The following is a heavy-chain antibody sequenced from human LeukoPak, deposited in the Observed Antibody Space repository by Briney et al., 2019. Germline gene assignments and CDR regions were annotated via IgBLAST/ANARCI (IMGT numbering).Heavy chain of an antibody. J-gene: IGHJ4*02. D-gene: IGHD5-24*01. CDR2: INGDGSGT. CDR1: GFTFSSYW. Sequence: GGSLRLSCAASGFTFSSYWMHWVRQAPGKGLVWVSRINGDGSGTVYADSVKGRFTISRDNAENTLYLQMNSLRAEDTAVYYCARGQHGYSYFDTRGQGTLVTVSS. V-gene: IGHV3-74*01. CDR3: ARGQHGYSYFDT.